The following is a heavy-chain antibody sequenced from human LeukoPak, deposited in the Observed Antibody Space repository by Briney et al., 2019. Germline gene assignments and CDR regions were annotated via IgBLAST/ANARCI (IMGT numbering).Heavy chain of an antibody. D-gene: IGHD1-26*01. CDR1: GGSISSYY. CDR2: LYTRGRT. CDR3: ASGGNSGSYFED. Sequence: SETLSPTCTVSGGSISSYYWSRVRQPAGKGLEWIGRLYTRGRTDYSPSLKSRVTMSVDTSKNQFSLKLSSVTAGDTAVYYCASGGNSGSYFEDWGQGTLVTVSS. J-gene: IGHJ4*02. V-gene: IGHV4-4*07.